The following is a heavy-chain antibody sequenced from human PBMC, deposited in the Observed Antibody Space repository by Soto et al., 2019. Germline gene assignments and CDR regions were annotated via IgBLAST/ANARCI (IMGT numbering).Heavy chain of an antibody. Sequence: ASVKVSCKASGYIFPSYHIHWVRQAPGQGLEWMGIVNPSSGRTTYAQNFQGRLTMTRDTSTTTVYMELSSLRSDDTAVYYCARDRNDWTVPDYFYYMDVWGTGTTVTVSS. CDR1: GYIFPSYH. V-gene: IGHV1-46*03. CDR2: VNPSSGRT. CDR3: ARDRNDWTVPDYFYYMDV. J-gene: IGHJ6*03. D-gene: IGHD1-1*01.